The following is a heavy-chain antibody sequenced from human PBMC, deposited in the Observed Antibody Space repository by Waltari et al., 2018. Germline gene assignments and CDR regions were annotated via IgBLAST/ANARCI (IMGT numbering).Heavy chain of an antibody. V-gene: IGHV4-31*02. CDR3: AGRGAKMFSI. CDR2: ISHIGDT. Sequence: QVQLQESGPGLVQPSQTLSLTCSVSGFSLSSGSYYWRWIRQHPGKGLEWIGYISHIGDTDYSPSLRSRLTLSVDTSKNQFSLKLNSVAAADTGVYCCAGRGAKMFSIWGRGTLVTVSS. CDR1: GFSLSSGSYY. J-gene: IGHJ4*02. D-gene: IGHD3-3*02.